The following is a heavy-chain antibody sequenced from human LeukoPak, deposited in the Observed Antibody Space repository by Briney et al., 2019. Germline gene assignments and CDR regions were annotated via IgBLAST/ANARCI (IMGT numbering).Heavy chain of an antibody. V-gene: IGHV4-34*01. CDR2: INHSGST. Sequence: SKTLSLTCAVYGGSFSGYYWSWIRQPPGKGLEWIGEINHSGSTNYNPSLKSRVTISVDTSKNQFSLKLSSVTAADTAVYYCARGRLLRRITIFGVVQYYFDYWGQGTLVTVSS. CDR3: ARGRLLRRITIFGVVQYYFDY. J-gene: IGHJ4*02. CDR1: GGSFSGYY. D-gene: IGHD3-3*01.